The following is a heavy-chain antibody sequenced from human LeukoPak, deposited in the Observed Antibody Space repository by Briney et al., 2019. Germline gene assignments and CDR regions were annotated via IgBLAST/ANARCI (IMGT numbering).Heavy chain of an antibody. CDR2: IKSKSDGGTI. D-gene: IGHD3-22*01. J-gene: IGHJ5*02. CDR1: GLNFPSAW. CDR3: TTRSGYYQNP. V-gene: IGHV3-15*01. Sequence: GGSVRLSCAVSGLNFPSAWMNWVRQTPGKGLEWVGRIKSKSDGGTIDYAAPVKGRFIISRDDSENTLYLHMNSLKTEDTAVYYCTTRSGYYQNPMGQGTPVTVSS.